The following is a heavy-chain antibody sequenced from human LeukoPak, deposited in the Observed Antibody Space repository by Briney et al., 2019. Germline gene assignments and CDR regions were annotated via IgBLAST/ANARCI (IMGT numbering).Heavy chain of an antibody. D-gene: IGHD2-21*02. V-gene: IGHV3-48*03. CDR3: ARVRLLYFDY. CDR1: GFIFSSYE. Sequence: GGSLRLSCAASGFIFSSYEMNWVRQAPGKGLEWVSYITNTGTTIYYADSVKGRFTISRDNAKNSLYLQMNSLRAEDTAVYYCARVRLLYFDYWGQGTLVTVSS. J-gene: IGHJ4*02. CDR2: ITNTGTTI.